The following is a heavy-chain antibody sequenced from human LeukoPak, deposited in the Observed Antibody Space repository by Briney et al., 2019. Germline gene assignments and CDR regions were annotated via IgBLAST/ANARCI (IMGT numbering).Heavy chain of an antibody. D-gene: IGHD1-1*01. CDR2: INDSGDNT. J-gene: IGHJ4*02. CDR1: RFTFSNSG. V-gene: IGHV3-23*01. Sequence: GGSLRLSCAASRFTFSNSGMNWVRQAPGKGLEWVSVINDSGDNTFYADAVKGRFTISRDNSKSTLYLQMSSLRVDDTAVYYCARSLKWNLVGFDYCGQGILVTVSS. CDR3: ARSLKWNLVGFDY.